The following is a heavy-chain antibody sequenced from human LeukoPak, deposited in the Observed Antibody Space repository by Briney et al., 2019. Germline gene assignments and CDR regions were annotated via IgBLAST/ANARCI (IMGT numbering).Heavy chain of an antibody. CDR1: GFTVSSNY. D-gene: IGHD6-19*01. CDR2: IYSGGRT. V-gene: IGHV3-53*01. CDR3: ARSRDSSGWYPFQL. Sequence: GGSLRLSCAASGFTVSSNYISWVCQAPGKRLEWVSVIYSGGRTDYADFVKGRFTISRDNSKNTLYLQMNSLRAEDTAVYYCARSRDSSGWYPFQLWGQRTLVTVSS. J-gene: IGHJ1*01.